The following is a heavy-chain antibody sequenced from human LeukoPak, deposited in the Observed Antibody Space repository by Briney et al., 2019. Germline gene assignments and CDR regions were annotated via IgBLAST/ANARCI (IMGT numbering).Heavy chain of an antibody. V-gene: IGHV3-7*03. CDR1: GLTLSNFW. D-gene: IGHD3-3*02. J-gene: IGHJ4*02. CDR3: VRGHLWLEN. Sequence: PEGSLRLSCVASGLTLSNFWMTWVRQAPGEGLEWVATINQDGGEKYYVDSVKGRFIISRDNAKNSVYLQMDSLRAEETAVYSCVRGHLWLENWGQGTLVTVSS. CDR2: INQDGGEK.